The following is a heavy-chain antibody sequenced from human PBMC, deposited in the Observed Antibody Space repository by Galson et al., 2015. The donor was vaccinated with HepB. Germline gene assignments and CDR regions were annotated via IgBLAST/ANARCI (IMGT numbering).Heavy chain of an antibody. D-gene: IGHD6-13*01. J-gene: IGHJ4*02. CDR1: GFTFSSYS. V-gene: IGHV3-48*04. CDR2: ISSSSSTI. CDR3: VRDVGYGDY. Sequence: SLRLSCAASGFTFSSYSMNWVRQAPGKGLEWVSYISSSSSTIYYADSVKGRFTISRDNAKNSLYLQMNSLGVEDTGVYYCVRDVGYGDYWGQGTLVTVSS.